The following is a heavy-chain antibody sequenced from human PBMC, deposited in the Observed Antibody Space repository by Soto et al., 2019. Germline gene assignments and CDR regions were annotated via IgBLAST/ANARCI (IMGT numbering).Heavy chain of an antibody. J-gene: IGHJ4*02. CDR3: AKDRVGGTFYTPLGF. CDR1: GFTFSSYE. Sequence: LRLSCAASGFTFSSYEMNWVRQAPGKGLEWVSYISSSGSTIYYADSVKGRFTISRDNSKNTLSLHLNTLKPEDTAVYHCAKDRVGGTFYTPLGFWGQGTLVTVSS. D-gene: IGHD1-7*01. V-gene: IGHV3-48*03. CDR2: ISSSGSTI.